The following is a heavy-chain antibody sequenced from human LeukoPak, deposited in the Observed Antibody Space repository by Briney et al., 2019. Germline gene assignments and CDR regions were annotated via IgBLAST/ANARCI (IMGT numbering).Heavy chain of an antibody. CDR1: GFTFSDYY. CDR2: ISDSGSTI. V-gene: IGHV3-11*01. D-gene: IGHD4-11*01. CDR3: AKDSKYSDYADYYYYYMDV. J-gene: IGHJ6*03. Sequence: GGSLRLSCAASGFTFSDYYMSWIRQAPGKGLEWVSYISDSGSTIHYADSVKGRFTISRDNAKNSLYLQMNTLRAEDTAVYYCAKDSKYSDYADYYYYYMDVWGKGTTVTVSS.